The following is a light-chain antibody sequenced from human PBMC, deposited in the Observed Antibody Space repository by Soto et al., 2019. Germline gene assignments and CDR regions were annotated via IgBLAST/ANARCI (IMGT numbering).Light chain of an antibody. V-gene: IGKV1-5*03. Sequence: DIQMTQSPSTLSASVGDRVTITCRASQSISSWLAWYQQKPGKAPKVLIYKASNLQSGVPSRFSGSGSGTDFTLTISSLQPDDFATYYCQQCNSYPPTVVQGTKVDSK. CDR2: KAS. CDR3: QQCNSYPPT. CDR1: QSISSW. J-gene: IGKJ1*01.